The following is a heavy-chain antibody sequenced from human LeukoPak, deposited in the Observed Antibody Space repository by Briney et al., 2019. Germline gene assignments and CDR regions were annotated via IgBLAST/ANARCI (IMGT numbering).Heavy chain of an antibody. D-gene: IGHD6-13*01. CDR3: ARAMGSSLESRYYYGMDV. CDR2: INPSGGST. Sequence: GASVKVSCKASGYTFTSYYMHWVRQAPGQGLEWMGIINPSGGSTSYAQKFQGRVTMTRDTSTSTVYMELSSLRSEDTAVYYCARAMGSSLESRYYYGMDVWGQGTTVTVSS. V-gene: IGHV1-46*01. J-gene: IGHJ6*02. CDR1: GYTFTSYY.